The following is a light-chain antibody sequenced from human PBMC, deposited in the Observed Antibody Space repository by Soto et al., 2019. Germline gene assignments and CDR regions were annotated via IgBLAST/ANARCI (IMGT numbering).Light chain of an antibody. J-gene: IGKJ1*01. CDR3: HQTYNNPWT. CDR1: QTISNY. Sequence: DIQMTQSPSSLSASVGDRVTITCRASQTISNYLNWYQQRPGEAPKVLIYGSSSLQRGVPSRFSGSGSGTDFTLTIRRLQPEDFATYYCHQTYNNPWTVGQGTKVEIK. CDR2: GSS. V-gene: IGKV1-39*01.